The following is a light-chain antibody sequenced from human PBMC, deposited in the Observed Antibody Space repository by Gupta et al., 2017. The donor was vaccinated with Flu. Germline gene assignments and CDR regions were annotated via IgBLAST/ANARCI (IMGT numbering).Light chain of an antibody. CDR2: GAS. CDR3: QQYVSSPFT. Sequence: ENVLTPSPGSLSLSPGDRATLSCRASQNVGSNSLAWYQQKPGQAPRLLIYGASNRATGIPDRFSGSGSGTDFTLTISRLEPEDFAVYYCQQYVSSPFTFGLGTKLEIK. CDR1: QNVGSNS. J-gene: IGKJ2*01. V-gene: IGKV3-20*01.